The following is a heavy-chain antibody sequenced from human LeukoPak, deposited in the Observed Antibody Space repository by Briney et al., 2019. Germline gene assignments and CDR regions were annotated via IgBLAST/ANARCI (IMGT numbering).Heavy chain of an antibody. Sequence: SETLSLTCAVYGGSFSGYYWSWIRQPPGKGLEWIGEINHSGSTNYNPSLKSRVTISVDTSKNQFSLKLRSVTAADTAVYYCARLSSGWPYYFDYWGQGTLVTVSS. J-gene: IGHJ4*02. CDR1: GGSFSGYY. CDR3: ARLSSGWPYYFDY. D-gene: IGHD6-19*01. CDR2: INHSGST. V-gene: IGHV4-34*01.